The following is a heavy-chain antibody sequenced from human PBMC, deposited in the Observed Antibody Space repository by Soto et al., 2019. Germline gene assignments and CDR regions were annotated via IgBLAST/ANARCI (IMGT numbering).Heavy chain of an antibody. CDR2: ISSSGSTI. D-gene: IGHD1-7*01. Sequence: GGSLRLSCAASGFTFSSYEMNWVRQAPGKGLEWVSYISSSGSTIYYADSVKGRFTISRDNAKNSLYLQMNSLRAEDTAVYYCARVGGTGTGWFDPWGQGSLVTVSS. CDR1: GFTFSSYE. CDR3: ARVGGTGTGWFDP. V-gene: IGHV3-48*03. J-gene: IGHJ5*02.